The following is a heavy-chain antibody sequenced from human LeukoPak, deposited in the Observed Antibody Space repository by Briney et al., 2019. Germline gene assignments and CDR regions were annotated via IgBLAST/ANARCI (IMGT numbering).Heavy chain of an antibody. D-gene: IGHD5-24*01. J-gene: IGHJ6*03. CDR3: ARDMAVPQNYYYYYYMDV. V-gene: IGHV3-23*01. Sequence: GGSLRPSCAASGFTFSSYGMSWVRQAPGKGLEWVSGISGSGGSTYYVDSVKGRFTISRDNSKNTLYLQMNSLRAEDTAVYYCARDMAVPQNYYYYYYMDVWGKGTTVTISS. CDR1: GFTFSSYG. CDR2: ISGSGGST.